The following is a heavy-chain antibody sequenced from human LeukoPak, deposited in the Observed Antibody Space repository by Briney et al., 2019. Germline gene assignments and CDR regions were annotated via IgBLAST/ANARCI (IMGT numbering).Heavy chain of an antibody. Sequence: SETLSLTCTVSGGSMSGYYWSWFWQPPGQALEWIGYTRTSGTTKYNPSLKSRVTISEGMSKNQFSLKLSSVTAADTAVFYCARLRGPWYVDYWGQGTLVIVSS. J-gene: IGHJ4*02. D-gene: IGHD4-17*01. CDR2: TRTSGTT. V-gene: IGHV4-4*09. CDR3: ARLRGPWYVDY. CDR1: GGSMSGYY.